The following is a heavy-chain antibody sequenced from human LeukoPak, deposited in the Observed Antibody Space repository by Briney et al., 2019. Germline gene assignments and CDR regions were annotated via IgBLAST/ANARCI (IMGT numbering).Heavy chain of an antibody. CDR3: AGPSGPGIYYFDY. CDR1: RFTISSYT. Sequence: GGSLRLSCAASRFTISSYTMNWVRQAPGKGLEWVSSISGSGDIIYYTDSVKGRFTISRDNAKNSLYLQMNSLRAEDTALYYCAGPSGPGIYYFDYWGQGTLVTVSS. CDR2: ISGSGDII. V-gene: IGHV3-21*01. D-gene: IGHD6-19*01. J-gene: IGHJ4*02.